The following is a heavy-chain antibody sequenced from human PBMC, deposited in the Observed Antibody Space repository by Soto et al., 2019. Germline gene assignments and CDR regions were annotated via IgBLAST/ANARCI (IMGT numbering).Heavy chain of an antibody. Sequence: QVQLVQSGAEVKKPESSVKVSCKAPGGTFSTYAISWVRQAPGQGLEWMGGIIPMFGIANYAQRFQDRVTITADESTNTVYMELSSLRAEDTAVYFCASGIRQWLRRINNGYTGWGQGTLVTVSS. J-gene: IGHJ4*02. V-gene: IGHV1-69*12. CDR3: ASGIRQWLRRINNGYTG. CDR2: IIPMFGIA. CDR1: GGTFSTYA. D-gene: IGHD5-12*01.